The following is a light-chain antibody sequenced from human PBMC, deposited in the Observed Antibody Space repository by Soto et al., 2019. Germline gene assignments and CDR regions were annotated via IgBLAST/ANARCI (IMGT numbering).Light chain of an antibody. CDR2: EVS. V-gene: IGLV2-14*01. CDR1: SSDVGAYNY. CDR3: TSYTSSFTHL. J-gene: IGLJ1*01. Sequence: QSVLTQPASVSGSPGQSITISCTGTSSDVGAYNYVSWYQQRPGKAPKLMIFEVSNRPSGVSNRFSGSKSGNMASLTISGLQTEDEADYYCTSYTSSFTHLFGTGTKVTVL.